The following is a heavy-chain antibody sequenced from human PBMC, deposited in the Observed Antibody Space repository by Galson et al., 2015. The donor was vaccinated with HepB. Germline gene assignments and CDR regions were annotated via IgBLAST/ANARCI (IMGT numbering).Heavy chain of an antibody. CDR2: ISAYNGNT. CDR3: ARGGSYGGTFYFYDGMDV. J-gene: IGHJ6*02. V-gene: IGHV1-18*01. CDR1: DNTLSTHG. Sequence: SVKVSCKASDNTLSTHGFSWVRQTPRQGLEWMGWISAYNGNTYYAQKFRARVTMTAETSTNTVYLDLRSLSTDDTGVYYCARGGSYGGTFYFYDGMDVWGQGTTVTVSS. D-gene: IGHD3-10*01.